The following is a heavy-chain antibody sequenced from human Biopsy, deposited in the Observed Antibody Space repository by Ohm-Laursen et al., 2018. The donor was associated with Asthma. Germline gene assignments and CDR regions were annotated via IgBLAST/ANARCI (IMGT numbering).Heavy chain of an antibody. CDR1: GITFSSSG. CDR3: ARQSGQEYGDSIPFDT. Sequence: SLRLSCTASGITFSSSGMHWVRQAPGKGLEWVALVSSDGHNKYYEDSVKGRFTISRDNSRNRLYLQINSLTVEDSAVYFCARQSGQEYGDSIPFDTWGQGTKVAVSS. D-gene: IGHD3-22*01. V-gene: IGHV3-30*03. J-gene: IGHJ3*02. CDR2: VSSDGHNK.